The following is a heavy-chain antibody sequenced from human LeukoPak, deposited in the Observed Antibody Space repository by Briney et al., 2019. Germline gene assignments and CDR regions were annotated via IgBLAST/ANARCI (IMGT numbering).Heavy chain of an antibody. V-gene: IGHV1-2*02. CDR2: INPNSGGT. Sequence: ASGKVSCKASGYTFTGYYMHWVRQAPGQGLEWMGWINPNSGGTNYAQKFQGRVTMTRDTSISTAYMELSTLRSDDTAVYYCARWLRPVVPAAQEANVAFDIWGQGTMVTVSS. CDR1: GYTFTGYY. D-gene: IGHD2-2*01. CDR3: ARWLRPVVPAAQEANVAFDI. J-gene: IGHJ3*02.